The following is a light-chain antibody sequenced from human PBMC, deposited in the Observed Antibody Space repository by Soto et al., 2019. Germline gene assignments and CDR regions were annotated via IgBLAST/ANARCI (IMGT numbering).Light chain of an antibody. CDR3: QQYHNYPRT. Sequence: MTQSPATLSASPGERATLSCRASQSVSVNLAWYQQKPGKAPNLLIYKTSSLESGVPSRFSGSGSGTEFTLTISSLQPDDFATYYCQQYHNYPRTFGQGTKVEFK. V-gene: IGKV1-5*03. J-gene: IGKJ1*01. CDR2: KTS. CDR1: QSVSVN.